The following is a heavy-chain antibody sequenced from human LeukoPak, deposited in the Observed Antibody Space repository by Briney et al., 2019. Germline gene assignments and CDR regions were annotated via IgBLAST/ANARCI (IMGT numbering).Heavy chain of an antibody. D-gene: IGHD3-22*01. Sequence: SETLSLTCAVYGGSFSGYYWSWIRQPPGKGLEWIGEINHSGSTNYNPSLKSRVTISVDTSKNQFSLKLSSVTTADTAVYYCASGVNEGYYDSSGYYPYYYYMDVWGKGTTVTVSS. CDR3: ASGVNEGYYDSSGYYPYYYYMDV. V-gene: IGHV4-34*01. CDR1: GGSFSGYY. J-gene: IGHJ6*03. CDR2: INHSGST.